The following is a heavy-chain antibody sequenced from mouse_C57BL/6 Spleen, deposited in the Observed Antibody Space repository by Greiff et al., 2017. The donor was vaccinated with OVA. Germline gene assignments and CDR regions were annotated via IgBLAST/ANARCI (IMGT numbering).Heavy chain of an antibody. CDR1: GFSITNTY. Sequence: VQLQQSVAELVRPGASVKLSCTASGFSITNTYMHWVKQRPEQGLEWIGRIDPANGNTKYAPKFQGKATVTADKSSNTAYLQLRSLTSEDTAFCYCARGDYGSSWAYWGQGTLVTVSA. J-gene: IGHJ3*01. V-gene: IGHV14-3*01. D-gene: IGHD1-1*01. CDR2: IDPANGNT. CDR3: ARGDYGSSWAY.